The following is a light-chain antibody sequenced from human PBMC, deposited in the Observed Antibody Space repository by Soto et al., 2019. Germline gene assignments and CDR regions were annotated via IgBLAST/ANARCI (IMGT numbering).Light chain of an antibody. Sequence: QPVLTQPPSASRTPGQRVTISCSGSNSNIGSNTVNWYQQLPGTAPKLLIYSNNQRPSGVPDRFSGSKSGTSASLAISGLQSEDEADYYCAAWDDNLNGPHWVFGGGTKLTVL. CDR3: AAWDDNLNGPHWV. CDR2: SNN. J-gene: IGLJ3*02. V-gene: IGLV1-44*01. CDR1: NSNIGSNT.